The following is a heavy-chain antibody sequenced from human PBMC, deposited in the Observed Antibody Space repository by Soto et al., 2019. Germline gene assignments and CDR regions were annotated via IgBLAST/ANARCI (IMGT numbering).Heavy chain of an antibody. CDR3: ARNLYNPGSFDH. J-gene: IGHJ4*02. V-gene: IGHV1-8*02. CDR1: GYTFTSYD. Sequence: QVQLVQSGAEVKKPGASVKVSCKASGYTFTSYDINWVRQAPGQGLEWVGWMTPNSGDTGYAQTFQGRVTLTRDTSRSTAYMGLSSLTSEDTAVYYWARNLYNPGSFDHWGQGTLVTVSS. CDR2: MTPNSGDT. D-gene: IGHD1-20*01.